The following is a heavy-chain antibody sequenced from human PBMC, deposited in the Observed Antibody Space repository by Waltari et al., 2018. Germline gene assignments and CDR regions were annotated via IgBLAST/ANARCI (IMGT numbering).Heavy chain of an antibody. CDR1: GFTFSSYA. Sequence: EVQLLESGGGLVQPGGSLRLSCAASGFTFSSYAMSWVRQAPGKGLEWVAAISGSGGSTYYADSVKGRFTISRDNSKNTLYLQMNSLRAEDTAVYYCAKVRGAPGWYATAWGQGTLVTVSS. CDR3: AKVRGAPGWYATA. J-gene: IGHJ4*02. V-gene: IGHV3-23*01. D-gene: IGHD6-19*01. CDR2: ISGSGGST.